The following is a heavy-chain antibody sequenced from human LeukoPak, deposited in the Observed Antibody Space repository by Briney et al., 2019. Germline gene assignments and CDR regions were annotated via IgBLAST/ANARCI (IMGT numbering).Heavy chain of an antibody. CDR2: IDPRSGGT. Sequence: GASVKVSCKASGYTFTGYYMHWVRQAPGQGLEWMGRIDPRSGGTNYAQKFQGRVTMTKDTSINTAYMGLSRLRSDDTAVYYCARRLYYYGSETHLDSWGQGTLVTVSS. CDR3: ARRLYYYGSETHLDS. CDR1: GYTFTGYY. J-gene: IGHJ4*02. V-gene: IGHV1-2*06. D-gene: IGHD3-10*01.